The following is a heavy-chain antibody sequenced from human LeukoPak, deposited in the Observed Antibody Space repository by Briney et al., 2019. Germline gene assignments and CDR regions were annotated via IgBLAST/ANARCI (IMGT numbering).Heavy chain of an antibody. J-gene: IGHJ6*02. CDR3: AKLLGTMWPMWGLDV. CDR1: GFTFSSHA. Sequence: SGGSLSLSCAVSGFTFSSHAVNWVREAPGKGLEWIGGINIRSTGTYYADSVKGRFTISRDDSKKTLYLQMNTLSVEDTAVYYCAKLLGTMWPMWGLDVWGQGTTVTVSS. D-gene: IGHD2-8*02. CDR2: INIRSTGT. V-gene: IGHV3-23*01.